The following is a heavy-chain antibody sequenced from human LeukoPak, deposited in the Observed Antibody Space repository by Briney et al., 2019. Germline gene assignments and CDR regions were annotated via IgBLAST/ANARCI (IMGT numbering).Heavy chain of an antibody. D-gene: IGHD7-27*01. CDR2: IIPKSGAT. CDR3: AIWVDY. J-gene: IGHJ4*01. V-gene: IGHV1-2*02. CDR1: GYTFTAYY. Sequence: GASVRVSCKASGYTFTAYYIHWVRQAPGEGLEWMGWIIPKSGATNYAQKFQGRVTMTRDTSINTAYMELSSLTSDDTAVYYCAIWVDYWGQGTLVTVSS.